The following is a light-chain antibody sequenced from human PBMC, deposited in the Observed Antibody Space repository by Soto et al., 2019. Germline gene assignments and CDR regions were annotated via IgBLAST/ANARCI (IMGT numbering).Light chain of an antibody. CDR2: KAS. V-gene: IGKV1-5*03. Sequence: DIQMTQSPSTLSASVGDRVTITCRASQNIINWLAWYQQKPGKAPKLLIYKASSLESGVPSRFSGSGSGTEFTLTIISLQPDDFATYYCQQYDNLFTFGPGTKVDIK. CDR1: QNIINW. J-gene: IGKJ3*01. CDR3: QQYDNLFT.